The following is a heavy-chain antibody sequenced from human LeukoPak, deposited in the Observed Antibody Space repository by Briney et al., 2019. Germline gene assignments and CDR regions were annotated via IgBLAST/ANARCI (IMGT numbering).Heavy chain of an antibody. V-gene: IGHV4-39*07. CDR2: IYDSGST. Sequence: SETLSLTCTVSGGSIRSSYYYWGWIRQPPGKGLEWIGSIYDSGSTYYNPSLKSRVTISVDTSKNQFSLKLSSVTAADTAVYYCARGITGYCSGGSCYLTAWFDPWGQGTLVTVSS. D-gene: IGHD2-15*01. CDR1: GGSIRSSYYY. J-gene: IGHJ5*02. CDR3: ARGITGYCSGGSCYLTAWFDP.